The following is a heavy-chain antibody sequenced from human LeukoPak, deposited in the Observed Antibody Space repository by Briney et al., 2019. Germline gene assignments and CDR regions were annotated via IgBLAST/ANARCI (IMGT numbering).Heavy chain of an antibody. CDR3: ARSVGYSSSWLNWFDP. J-gene: IGHJ5*02. Sequence: TGGSLRLSCAASGFTFSNCEMNWVRQAPGKGLEWVSYISSNSNINNADSVKGRFTISRDNAKNSLYLQMNSLRAEDTAVYYCARSVGYSSSWLNWFDPWGQGTLVTVSS. D-gene: IGHD6-13*01. CDR1: GFTFSNCE. CDR2: ISSNSNI. V-gene: IGHV3-48*03.